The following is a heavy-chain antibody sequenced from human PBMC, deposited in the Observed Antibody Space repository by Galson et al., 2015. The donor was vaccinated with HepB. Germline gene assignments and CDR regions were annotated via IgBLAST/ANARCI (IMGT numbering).Heavy chain of an antibody. CDR1: GFSVSKNY. Sequence: SLRLSCAASGFSVSKNYMSWVRQAPGKGLEWVSVIYTGGGTSYIDSVKGRFTISRDNGKNTLHLQMKNLRPEDTAVYYCVRTARWFDPWSQGNLGTVSS. V-gene: IGHV3-53*01. CDR3: VRTARWFDP. J-gene: IGHJ5*02. CDR2: IYTGGGT.